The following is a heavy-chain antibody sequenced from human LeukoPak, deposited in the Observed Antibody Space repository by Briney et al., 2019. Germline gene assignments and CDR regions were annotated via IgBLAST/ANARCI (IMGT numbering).Heavy chain of an antibody. D-gene: IGHD3-10*01. CDR2: ISSSGSTI. Sequence: GGSLGLSCAASGFTFSSYEMNWVRQAPGKGLEWVSYISSSGSTIYYADSVKGRFTISRDNAKNSLYLQMNSLRAEDTAVYYCAREVVRGEYDYWGQGTLVTVSS. CDR1: GFTFSSYE. V-gene: IGHV3-48*03. CDR3: AREVVRGEYDY. J-gene: IGHJ4*02.